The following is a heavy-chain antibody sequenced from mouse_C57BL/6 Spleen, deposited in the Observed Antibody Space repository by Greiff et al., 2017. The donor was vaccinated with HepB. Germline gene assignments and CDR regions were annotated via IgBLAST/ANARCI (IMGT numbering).Heavy chain of an antibody. V-gene: IGHV1-54*01. J-gene: IGHJ4*01. CDR2: INPGSGGT. CDR1: GYAFTNYL. CDR3: ARSDDGYYVSAMDY. D-gene: IGHD2-3*01. Sequence: VQLQQSGAELVRPGTSVKVSCKASGYAFTNYLIEWVKQRPGQGLEWIGVINPGSGGTNYNEKFKGKATLTADKSSSTAYMQLSSLTSEDSAVYFCARSDDGYYVSAMDYWGQGTSVTVSS.